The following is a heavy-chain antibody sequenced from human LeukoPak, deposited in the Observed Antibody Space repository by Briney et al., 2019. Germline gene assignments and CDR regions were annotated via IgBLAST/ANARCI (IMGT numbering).Heavy chain of an antibody. Sequence: GASVKVSCKASGYTFTSYGISWVRQAPGQGLEWMGWISAYNGNTNYAQKLQGRVTMTTDTSTSTAYMELSSLRSEDTAVYYCARVGVLLWFGESNGDDYWGQGTLVTVSS. D-gene: IGHD3-10*01. CDR1: GYTFTSYG. V-gene: IGHV1-18*01. J-gene: IGHJ4*02. CDR2: ISAYNGNT. CDR3: ARVGVLLWFGESNGDDY.